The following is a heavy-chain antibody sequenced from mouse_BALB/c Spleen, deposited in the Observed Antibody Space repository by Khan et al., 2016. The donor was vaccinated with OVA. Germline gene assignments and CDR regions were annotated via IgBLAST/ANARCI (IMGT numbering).Heavy chain of an antibody. J-gene: IGHJ2*01. CDR3: ARIYGGDFDY. D-gene: IGHD1-1*01. V-gene: IGHV3-2*02. Sequence: EVQLVESGPGLVKPSQSLSLTCTVTGYSITSDYAWYWIRQFPGNKLEWMGYISYSGNTKYNPSLKSRISISRDTSKNQFFLQLNSVTTEDTATYYCARIYGGDFDYWGQGTTLTVSS. CDR2: ISYSGNT. CDR1: GYSITSDYA.